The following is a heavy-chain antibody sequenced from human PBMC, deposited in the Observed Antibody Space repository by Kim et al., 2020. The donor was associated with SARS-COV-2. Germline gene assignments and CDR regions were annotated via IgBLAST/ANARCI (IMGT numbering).Heavy chain of an antibody. CDR2: ISYDGSNK. J-gene: IGHJ6*02. CDR3: ARDRYFDWLKYYYGMDV. Sequence: GGSLRLSCAASGFTFSSYGMHLVRQAPGKGLEWVAVISYDGSNKYYADSVKGRFTISRDNSKNTLYLQMNSLRAEDTAVYYCARDRYFDWLKYYYGMDVWGQGTTVTVSS. V-gene: IGHV3-33*05. CDR1: GFTFSSYG. D-gene: IGHD3-9*01.